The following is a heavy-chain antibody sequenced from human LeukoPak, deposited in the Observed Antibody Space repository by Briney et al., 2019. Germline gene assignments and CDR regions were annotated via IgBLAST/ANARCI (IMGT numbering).Heavy chain of an antibody. V-gene: IGHV1-69*05. CDR3: ARRNSSSWGGFDY. D-gene: IGHD6-13*01. J-gene: IGHJ4*02. CDR1: GGTFSSYA. CDR2: IIPIFGTA. Sequence: SVKVSCKASGGTFSSYAISWVRQAPGQGLEWMGGIIPIFGTANYAQKFQGRVTITTDESTSTAYMELSSLRSEDTAVYYCARRNSSSWGGFDYWGPGTLVTVSS.